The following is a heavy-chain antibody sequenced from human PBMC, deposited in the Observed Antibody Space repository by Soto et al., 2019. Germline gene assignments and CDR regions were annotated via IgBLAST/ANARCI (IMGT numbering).Heavy chain of an antibody. CDR2: INPSGGST. Sequence: ASVKVSCKASGYTFTSYYMHWVRQAPGRGLEWMGIINPSGGSTSYAQKFQGRVTMTRDTSTSTVYMELSSLRSEDTAVYYCARVSIASPLGWYYGMDVWGQGTTVTVSS. CDR3: ARVSIASPLGWYYGMDV. CDR1: GYTFTSYY. V-gene: IGHV1-46*01. D-gene: IGHD6-6*01. J-gene: IGHJ6*02.